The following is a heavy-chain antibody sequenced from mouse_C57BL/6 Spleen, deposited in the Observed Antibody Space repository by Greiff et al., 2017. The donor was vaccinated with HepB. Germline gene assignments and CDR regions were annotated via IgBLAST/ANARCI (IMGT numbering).Heavy chain of an antibody. V-gene: IGHV1-61*01. J-gene: IGHJ3*01. Sequence: VQLQQPGAELVRPGSSVKLSCKASGYTFTSYWMDWVKQRPGQGLEWIGNIYPSDSETHYNQKFKDKATLTVDKSSSTAYMQLSSLTSEDSAVYYCARTPYDYGGAWFAYWGQGTLVTVSA. CDR3: ARTPYDYGGAWFAY. D-gene: IGHD2-4*01. CDR2: IYPSDSET. CDR1: GYTFTSYW.